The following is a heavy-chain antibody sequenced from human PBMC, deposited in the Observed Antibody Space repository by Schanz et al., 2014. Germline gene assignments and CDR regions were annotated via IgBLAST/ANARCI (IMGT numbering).Heavy chain of an antibody. CDR3: ARAAGPVDY. CDR2: IFHSGTT. D-gene: IGHD6-13*01. CDR1: GGSISSGVW. J-gene: IGHJ4*02. V-gene: IGHV4-4*02. Sequence: QVQLQESGPGLVKPSGTLSLTCVVSGGSISSGVWWTWARQSPGKGLEWIGEIFHSGTTNYNPSLESRVTISVDTSKNQFSLMLGSVTAADTAVYYCARAAGPVDYWGQGTLVTVSS.